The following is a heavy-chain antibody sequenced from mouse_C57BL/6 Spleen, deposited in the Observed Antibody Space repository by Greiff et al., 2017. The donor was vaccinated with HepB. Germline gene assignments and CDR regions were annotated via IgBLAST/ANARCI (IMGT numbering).Heavy chain of an antibody. V-gene: IGHV1-82*01. CDR3: AREGDYYGSSPAWFAY. CDR1: GYAFSSSW. CDR2: IYPGDGDT. D-gene: IGHD1-1*01. J-gene: IGHJ3*01. Sequence: LQQSGPELVKPGASVKISCKASGYAFSSSWMNWVKQRPGKGLEWIGRIYPGDGDTNYNGKFKGKATLTADKSSSTAYMQLSSLTSEDSAVYFCAREGDYYGSSPAWFAYWGQGTLVTVSA.